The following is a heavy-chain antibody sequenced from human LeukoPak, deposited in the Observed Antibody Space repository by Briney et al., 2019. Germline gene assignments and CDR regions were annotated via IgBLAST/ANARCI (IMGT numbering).Heavy chain of an antibody. CDR2: MNPNTGNT. CDR1: GYTFTSYD. V-gene: IGHV1-8*03. D-gene: IGHD6-13*01. CDR3: ARVLSRAAAATGY. J-gene: IGHJ4*02. Sequence: ASVKVSCKASGYTFTSYDINWVRQATGQGLEWMGWMNPNTGNTGYAQKFQGRVTITRNTSISTAYMELSSLRSEDTAVYYCARVLSRAAAATGYWGKGTLVTVSS.